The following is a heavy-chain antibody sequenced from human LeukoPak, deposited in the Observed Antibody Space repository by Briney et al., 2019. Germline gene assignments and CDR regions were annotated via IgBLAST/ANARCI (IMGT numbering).Heavy chain of an antibody. D-gene: IGHD3-9*01. CDR2: ITISSNYI. Sequence: GGSLRLSCDASGFSLRTYSMNWVRQAPGKGLEWVSSITISSNYIYYADSVKSRFTISRDNAKNSLYLQMNDLRVEDTALYFCTRDGHGDGFLTGYSYFGMDVWGQGTTVTVSS. CDR3: TRDGHGDGFLTGYSYFGMDV. J-gene: IGHJ6*02. V-gene: IGHV3-21*01. CDR1: GFSLRTYS.